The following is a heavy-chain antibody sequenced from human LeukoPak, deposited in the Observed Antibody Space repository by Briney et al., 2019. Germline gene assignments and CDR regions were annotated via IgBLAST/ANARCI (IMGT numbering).Heavy chain of an antibody. CDR2: VYYRGST. CDR1: GGSMSNYY. Sequence: SETLSLTCTVSGGSMSNYYWTWIRQPPGKGLEWLGYVYYRGSTNYNPSLKSRVTISVDTSGNQFSLKLSSVTAADTAVYYCARVAYYYDTATYYNPAHLDFWGQGALVTVSS. V-gene: IGHV4-59*01. CDR3: ARVAYYYDTATYYNPAHLDF. J-gene: IGHJ4*02. D-gene: IGHD3-10*01.